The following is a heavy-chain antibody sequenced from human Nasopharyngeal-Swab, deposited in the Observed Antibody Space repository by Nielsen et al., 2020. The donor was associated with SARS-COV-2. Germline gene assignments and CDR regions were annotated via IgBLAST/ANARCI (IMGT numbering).Heavy chain of an antibody. D-gene: IGHD3-16*02. Sequence: SETLSLTCVVFGGTLNGFHWKWIRQTPGKGLEWIGEINDRGSGNYNPSLRSRVTISAGTSNIQFSLKLNSVTAADTAVYYCARAHYDYVWGTYRDYWGQGTLVTVSS. CDR2: INDRGSG. V-gene: IGHV4-34*01. CDR1: GGTLNGFH. CDR3: ARAHYDYVWGTYRDY. J-gene: IGHJ4*02.